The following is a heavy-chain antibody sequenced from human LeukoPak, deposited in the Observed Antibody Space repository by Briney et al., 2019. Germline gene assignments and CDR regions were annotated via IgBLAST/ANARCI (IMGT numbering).Heavy chain of an antibody. CDR3: ARDTVEWELLHWFDP. Sequence: PGGSLRLSCAASGFTFSSYWMSWVRQAPGKGLEWVANIKQDGSEKYYVDSVKGRFTISRDNAKNSLYLQMNSLRAEDTAVYYCARDTVEWELLHWFDPWGQGTLATVSS. V-gene: IGHV3-7*01. CDR1: GFTFSSYW. J-gene: IGHJ5*02. D-gene: IGHD1-26*01. CDR2: IKQDGSEK.